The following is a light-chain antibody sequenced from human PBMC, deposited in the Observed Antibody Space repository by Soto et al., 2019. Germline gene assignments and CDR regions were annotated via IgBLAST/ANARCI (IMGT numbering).Light chain of an antibody. J-gene: IGKJ5*01. V-gene: IGKV3-11*01. CDR3: QQRSTWS. Sequence: EIVLTQSPATLSLSPGETATLSCRASQSVSSYLAWYQQKPGQTPRLLIYDASNRATGIPARFSGSGSGTDFTLTISRLEPEDFAVYYCQQRSTWSFGQVTRLDIK. CDR1: QSVSSY. CDR2: DAS.